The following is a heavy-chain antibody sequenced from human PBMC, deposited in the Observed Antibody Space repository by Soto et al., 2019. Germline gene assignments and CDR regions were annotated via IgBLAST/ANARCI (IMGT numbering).Heavy chain of an antibody. D-gene: IGHD1-26*01. CDR2: IIPILGIA. CDR3: ARDEDGSLDY. J-gene: IGHJ4*02. Sequence: QVQLVQSGAEVKKPGSSVKVSCKASGGTFSSYTISWVRQAPGQGLEWMGRIIPILGIANYAQKLQGRVTITADKSTSTAYMELSSLRAEDTAVYYCARDEDGSLDYWGQGTLVTVSS. V-gene: IGHV1-69*08. CDR1: GGTFSSYT.